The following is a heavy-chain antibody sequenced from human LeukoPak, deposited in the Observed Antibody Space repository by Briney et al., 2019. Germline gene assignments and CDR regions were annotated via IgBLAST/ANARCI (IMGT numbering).Heavy chain of an antibody. D-gene: IGHD5-18*01. CDR2: IFPSGGEI. J-gene: IGHJ4*02. CDR1: GFIFSSYG. V-gene: IGHV3-23*01. Sequence: HPGGSLRLSCAASGFIFSSYGMHWVRQPPGKGLEWVSSIFPSGGEIHYADSVRGRFTISRDNSKSILSLQMNSLRAEDTAIYYCATYRQVLLPFESWGQGTLVTVSS. CDR3: ATYRQVLLPFES.